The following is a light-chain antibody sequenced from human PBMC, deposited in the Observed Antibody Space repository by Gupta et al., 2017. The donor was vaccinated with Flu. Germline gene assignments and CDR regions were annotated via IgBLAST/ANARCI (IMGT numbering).Light chain of an antibody. CDR2: DNN. CDR3: QVGESSSDNQV. Sequence: SSVLTQPPSVSVAPGQTARITCGGTNIGSKSVHWYQQKPGQAPVLVVYDNNDRPSGIPERFSGSNYGTTATLTISRVEAGGEADYYCQVGESSSDNQVFGGGTKLTVL. J-gene: IGLJ2*01. CDR1: NIGSKS. V-gene: IGLV3-21*02.